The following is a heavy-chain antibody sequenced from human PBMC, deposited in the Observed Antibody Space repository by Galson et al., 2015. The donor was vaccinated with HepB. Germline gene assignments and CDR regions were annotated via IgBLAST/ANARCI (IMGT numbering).Heavy chain of an antibody. CDR3: ARDVKLVPPTRGNYYMDV. Sequence: QSGAEVKEPGASVKVSCKASGGTFSSYAISWVRQAPGQGLEWMGGIIPIFGTANYAQKFQGRVTITADESTSTAYMELSSLRSEDTAVYYCARDVKLVPPTRGNYYMDVWGKGTTVTVSS. J-gene: IGHJ6*03. CDR2: IIPIFGTA. CDR1: GGTFSSYA. V-gene: IGHV1-69*13. D-gene: IGHD6-13*01.